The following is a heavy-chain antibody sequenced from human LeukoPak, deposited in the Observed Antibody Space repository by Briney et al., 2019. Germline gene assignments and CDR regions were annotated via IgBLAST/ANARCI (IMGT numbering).Heavy chain of an antibody. CDR1: GGSISSSSYY. D-gene: IGHD2-15*01. Sequence: PSETLSLTCTVSGGSISSSSYYWGWIRQPPGKGLEWIGSIYYSGSTYYNPSLKSRVTISVDTSKNQFSLKLSSVTAADTAVYYCARRPIEMVVAAKSAYFDYWGQGTLVTVSS. CDR2: IYYSGST. J-gene: IGHJ4*02. CDR3: ARRPIEMVVAAKSAYFDY. V-gene: IGHV4-39*07.